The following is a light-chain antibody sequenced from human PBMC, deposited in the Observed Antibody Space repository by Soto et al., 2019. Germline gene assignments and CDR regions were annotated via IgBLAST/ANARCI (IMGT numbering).Light chain of an antibody. CDR2: EVS. J-gene: IGLJ2*01. CDR3: SSYVNYNTFVI. CDR1: SRDVGGYNY. V-gene: IGLV2-14*01. Sequence: LTPPASVSGSPGQSITISCTGTSRDVGGYNYVSWHQQHPGKAPKVIITEVSNRPSGVSNRFSGSKSGNTASLTISGLQAEDEADYYCSSYVNYNTFVIFGGGTK.